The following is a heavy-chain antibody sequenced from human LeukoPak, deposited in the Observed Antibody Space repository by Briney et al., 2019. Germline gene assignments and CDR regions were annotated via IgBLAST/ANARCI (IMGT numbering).Heavy chain of an antibody. Sequence: ASVKVSRKASGYTFTSYGISWVRQAPGQGLEWMGWISAYNGNTNYAQKLQGRVTMTTDTSTSTAYVELRSLRSDDTAVYYCARDLGYCSGGSGYSSGLFDYWGQGTLVTVSS. J-gene: IGHJ4*02. CDR3: ARDLGYCSGGSGYSSGLFDY. CDR1: GYTFTSYG. CDR2: ISAYNGNT. D-gene: IGHD2-15*01. V-gene: IGHV1-18*04.